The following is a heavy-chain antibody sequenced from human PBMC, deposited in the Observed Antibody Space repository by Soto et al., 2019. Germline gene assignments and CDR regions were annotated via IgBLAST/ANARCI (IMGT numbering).Heavy chain of an antibody. Sequence: QLHLQESGPGLVEPSETLSLTCAVSGGSITSTSYYWGWIRQPPGEGLEWIGSIDYRGKIYYNSSLKSRVTISVDTSKNQFSLNLNSVTAADSAVYHCARVAALVGAARYWYFVLWGRGTRVSV. D-gene: IGHD2-15*01. CDR1: GGSITSTSYY. CDR2: IDYRGKI. V-gene: IGHV4-39*01. CDR3: ARVAALVGAARYWYFVL. J-gene: IGHJ2*01.